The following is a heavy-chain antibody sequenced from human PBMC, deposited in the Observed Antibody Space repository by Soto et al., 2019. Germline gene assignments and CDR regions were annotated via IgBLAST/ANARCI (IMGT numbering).Heavy chain of an antibody. V-gene: IGHV1-2*04. CDR2: INPNSGGT. CDR1: GYTFTGYY. J-gene: IGHJ6*02. Sequence: QVQLVQSGAEVKKPGASVKVSCKASGYTFTGYYMHWVRQAPGQGLEWMGWINPNSGGTNYAQKFQGWVTMTRDTSISTAYMELSRLRSDDTAVYYCGREGGYYYGSGTTRGMDVWGQGTTVTVSS. D-gene: IGHD3-10*01. CDR3: GREGGYYYGSGTTRGMDV.